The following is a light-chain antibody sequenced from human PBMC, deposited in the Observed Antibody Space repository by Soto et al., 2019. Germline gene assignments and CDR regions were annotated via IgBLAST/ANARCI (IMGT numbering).Light chain of an antibody. CDR1: QRISGW. V-gene: IGKV1-5*01. CDR3: QQYDTYSGT. Sequence: DIQMTQSPSTLSASVGDTVAIACRASQRISGWLAWYQQKPGKAPKLLIYDVSALRRGVPPRFSGSGSGTEFILTISSLQPDDFATYYCQQYDTYSGTFGQGTKVEIK. CDR2: DVS. J-gene: IGKJ1*01.